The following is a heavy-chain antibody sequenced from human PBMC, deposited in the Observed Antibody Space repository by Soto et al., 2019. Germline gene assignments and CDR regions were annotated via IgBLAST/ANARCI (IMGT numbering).Heavy chain of an antibody. CDR1: GFTFRGYW. CDR3: ARGHCIGVSCYSSVWDY. V-gene: IGHV3-7*01. J-gene: IGHJ4*02. D-gene: IGHD2-15*01. CDR2: IKQDGSEK. Sequence: EVQLVESGGGLVQPGGSLRLSCAASGFTFRGYWMSWVRQAPGKGLEWVANIKQDGSEKYYVASLKGRFTISRDNAKNSLYLQMNSLTGEDTAVYYCARGHCIGVSCYSSVWDYWGQGTLLTVSS.